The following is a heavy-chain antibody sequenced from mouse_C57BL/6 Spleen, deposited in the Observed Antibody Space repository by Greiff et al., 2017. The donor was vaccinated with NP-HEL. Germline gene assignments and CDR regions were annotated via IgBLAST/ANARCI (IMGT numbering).Heavy chain of an antibody. CDR2: INPNNGGT. V-gene: IGHV1-18*01. CDR3: SRRDDYVFHLEG. D-gene: IGHD2-4*01. J-gene: IGHJ2*01. Sequence: EVQRVESGPELVKPGASVKIPCKASGYTFTDYNMDWVQQSHGKSLEWIGDINPNNGGTIYNQKFKGKATLTVDKSSSTAYMELRSLTSEDAAAYYCSRRDDYVFHLEGWGKGTTLTVSS. CDR1: GYTFTDYN.